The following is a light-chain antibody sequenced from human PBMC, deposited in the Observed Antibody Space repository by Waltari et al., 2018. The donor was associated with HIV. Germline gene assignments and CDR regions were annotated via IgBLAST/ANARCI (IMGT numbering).Light chain of an antibody. CDR1: SSNIGSNS. V-gene: IGLV1-44*01. CDR3: AAWDASLNGRV. CDR2: SNN. Sequence: QSVLPQSPSASGTPGQRVIISCSGSSSNIGSNSVNWYQQLPGTAPKLLIYSNNDRHSGFPDLFCGSKSGTSASLANSCLQSEDEADYHCAAWDASLNGRVFGGGTKLTVL. J-gene: IGLJ2*01.